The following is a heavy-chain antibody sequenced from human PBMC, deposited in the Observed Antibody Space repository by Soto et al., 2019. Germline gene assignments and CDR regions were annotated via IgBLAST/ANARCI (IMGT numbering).Heavy chain of an antibody. CDR2: ISSSSSTI. CDR1: GFIFSTHS. Sequence: GGSLRLSCVDSGFIFSTHSMNWVRQAPGKGLEWVSYISSSSSTIYYADSVRGRFAISRDNAKNSLYLQMNSLRDEDTAVYYCARGYCTGGSCYYASDYWGQGTLVTVSS. V-gene: IGHV3-48*02. CDR3: ARGYCTGGSCYYASDY. D-gene: IGHD2-15*01. J-gene: IGHJ4*02.